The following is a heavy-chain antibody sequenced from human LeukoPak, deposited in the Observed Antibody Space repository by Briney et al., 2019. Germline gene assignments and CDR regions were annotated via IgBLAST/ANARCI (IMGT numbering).Heavy chain of an antibody. Sequence: SETLSLTCTVSGGFISTSTYYWGRIRQSPGKGLEWIGSIYYSGSTFYNPSLKSRVTISIDTSKNQFSLKVSSVTAADTAVYYCARDEYSYGSRTHPYFFDYWGQGTLVTVSS. CDR3: ARDEYSYGSRTHPYFFDY. J-gene: IGHJ4*02. CDR2: IYYSGST. D-gene: IGHD5-18*01. CDR1: GGFISTSTYY. V-gene: IGHV4-39*07.